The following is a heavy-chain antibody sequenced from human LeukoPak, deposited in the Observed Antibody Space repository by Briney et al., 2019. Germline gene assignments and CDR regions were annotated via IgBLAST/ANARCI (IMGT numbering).Heavy chain of an antibody. Sequence: GGSLRLSCAASGFTFSTYAMHWVRQAPGKGLEWVGVISSDGSDEWYAESAKGRFTISRDNSKNTLYLQIDSLRPEDTAIYYCERSISVGAFDIWAQGTMLTVSS. J-gene: IGHJ3*02. CDR2: ISSDGSDE. CDR3: ERSISVGAFDI. CDR1: GFTFSTYA. V-gene: IGHV3-30*04. D-gene: IGHD6-25*01.